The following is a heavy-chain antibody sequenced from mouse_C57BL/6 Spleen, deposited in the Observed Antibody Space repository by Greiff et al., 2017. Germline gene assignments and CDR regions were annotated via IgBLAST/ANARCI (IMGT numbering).Heavy chain of an antibody. D-gene: IGHD2-5*01. CDR3: ARDYYSNPYAMDY. Sequence: VQRVESGPELVKPGASVKISCKASGYAFSSSWMNWVKQRPGKGLEWIGRIYPGDGDTNYNGKFKGKATLTADKSSSTAYMQLSSLTSEDSAVYFCARDYYSNPYAMDYWGQGTSVTVSS. CDR1: GYAFSSSW. CDR2: IYPGDGDT. J-gene: IGHJ4*01. V-gene: IGHV1-82*01.